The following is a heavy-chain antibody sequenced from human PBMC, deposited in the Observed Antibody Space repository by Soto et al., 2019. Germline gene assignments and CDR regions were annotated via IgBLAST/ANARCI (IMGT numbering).Heavy chain of an antibody. CDR1: GFTFSSYA. D-gene: IGHD6-6*01. J-gene: IGHJ4*02. CDR2: ISIRGGDE. Sequence: QVQLVESGGGVVQPGKSLRLSCAASGFTFSSYAMHWARQAPGKGLEWVTVISIRGGDEYYAESVRGRFTISRDDSKNTLYLQMDSLRVEDTAVYYCARGTIVARQHLDYWCQGPLVTVSS. V-gene: IGHV3-30*03. CDR3: ARGTIVARQHLDY.